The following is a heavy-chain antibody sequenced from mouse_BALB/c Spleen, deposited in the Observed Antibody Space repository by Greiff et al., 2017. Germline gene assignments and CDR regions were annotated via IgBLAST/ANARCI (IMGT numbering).Heavy chain of an antibody. CDR1: GYTFTSYY. V-gene: IGHV1S56*01. J-gene: IGHJ3*01. CDR3: ARSYYGNYEFAY. CDR2: IYPGNVNT. Sequence: QVQLQQSGPELVKPGASVRISCKASGYTFTSYYIHWVKQRPGQGLEWIGWIYPGNVNTKYNEKFKGKATLTADKSSSTAYMQLSSLTSEDSAVYFCARSYYGNYEFAYWGQGTLVTVSA. D-gene: IGHD2-10*01.